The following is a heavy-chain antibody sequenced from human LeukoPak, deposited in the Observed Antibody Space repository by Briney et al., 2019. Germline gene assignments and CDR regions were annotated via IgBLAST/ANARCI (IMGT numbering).Heavy chain of an antibody. CDR1: GGSISSGGYY. V-gene: IGHV4-31*03. D-gene: IGHD2-15*01. CDR2: IYYSGST. J-gene: IGHJ5*02. CDR3: AREDCSGGSCPFDP. Sequence: SQTLSLTCTVPGGSISSGGYYWSWIRQHPGKGLEWIGYIYYSGSTYYNPSLKSRVTISVDTSKNQFSLKLSSVTAADTAVYYCAREDCSGGSCPFDPWGQGTLVTVSS.